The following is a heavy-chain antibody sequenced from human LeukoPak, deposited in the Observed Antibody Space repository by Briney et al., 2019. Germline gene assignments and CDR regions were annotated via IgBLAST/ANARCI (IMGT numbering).Heavy chain of an antibody. Sequence: GGSLRLFCAASGFTFSSYGMHWVRQAPGKGLEWVAVIWYDGSNKYYADSVKGRFTISRDNSKNTLYLQMNSLRAEDTAVYYCVRDGLRFLRFDYWGQGTLVTVSS. CDR1: GFTFSSYG. J-gene: IGHJ4*02. D-gene: IGHD3-3*01. V-gene: IGHV3-33*01. CDR2: IWYDGSNK. CDR3: VRDGLRFLRFDY.